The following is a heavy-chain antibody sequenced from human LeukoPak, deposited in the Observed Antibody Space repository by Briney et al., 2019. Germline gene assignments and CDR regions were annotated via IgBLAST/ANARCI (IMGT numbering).Heavy chain of an antibody. CDR3: ATESSGWTRRAFDY. CDR1: GFTFSSYA. D-gene: IGHD6-19*01. CDR2: ISYDGSNK. V-gene: IGHV3-30*04. J-gene: IGHJ4*02. Sequence: PGGSLRLSCSASGFTFSSYAMHWVRQAPGKGLEWVAVISYDGSNKYYADSVNGRFTISRDNSKNTLYLQMNSLRAEDTAVYYCATESSGWTRRAFDYWGQGTLVTVSS.